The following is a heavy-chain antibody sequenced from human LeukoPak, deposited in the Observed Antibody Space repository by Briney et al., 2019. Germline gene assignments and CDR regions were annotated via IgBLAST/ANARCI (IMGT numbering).Heavy chain of an antibody. CDR1: GYTFISYA. J-gene: IGHJ5*02. Sequence: GASVKGSCKASGYTFISYAIHWVRQAPGQRLEWMGWINVGNGNTKYSQKFQGRVTITRDTSASTAYMELSSLRSEDTAVYYCARDRGAETGNWFDPWGQGTLVTVSS. CDR3: ARDRGAETGNWFDP. CDR2: INVGNGNT. V-gene: IGHV1-3*01. D-gene: IGHD1-1*01.